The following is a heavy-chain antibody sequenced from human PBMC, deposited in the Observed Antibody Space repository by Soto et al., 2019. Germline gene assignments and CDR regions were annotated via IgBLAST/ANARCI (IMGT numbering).Heavy chain of an antibody. CDR2: ISYDGSNQ. J-gene: IGHJ4*02. CDR1: GFTFDTYA. Sequence: GGSLGLSCAASGFTFDTYAMHWVRQAPGKGLEWVAVISYDGSNQFYAGSVKGRFTVSRDNSKNTLYLQVNSLRNDDTAVYYCTRGLLTDFFDYWGQGALVTVSS. V-gene: IGHV3-30-3*01. CDR3: TRGLLTDFFDY.